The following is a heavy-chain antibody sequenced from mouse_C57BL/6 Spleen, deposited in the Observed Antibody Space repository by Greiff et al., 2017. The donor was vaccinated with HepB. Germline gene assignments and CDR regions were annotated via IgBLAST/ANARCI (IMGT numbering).Heavy chain of an antibody. Sequence: VQLQQSGAELVKPGASVKISCKASGYAFSSYWMNWVKQRPGKGLEWIGQIYPGDGDTNYNGKFKGKATLTADKSSSKAYMQLSSLTSEDSAVYFCARRYSNPFFDYWGQGTTLTVSS. J-gene: IGHJ2*01. D-gene: IGHD2-5*01. CDR2: IYPGDGDT. CDR3: ARRYSNPFFDY. V-gene: IGHV1-80*01. CDR1: GYAFSSYW.